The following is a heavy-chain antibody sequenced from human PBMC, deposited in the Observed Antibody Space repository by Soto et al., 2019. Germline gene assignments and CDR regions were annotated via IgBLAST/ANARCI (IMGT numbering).Heavy chain of an antibody. J-gene: IGHJ4*02. CDR2: ISAYNGNT. Sequence: ASVKVSCKASGHTFTSYGISWVRQAPGQGLEWMGWISAYNGNTNYAQKLQGRVTMTTDKSTSTAYMELSSLRSEDTAVYYCASHTRTSVVPATLWGQGTLVTVSS. V-gene: IGHV1-18*01. D-gene: IGHD2-2*01. CDR1: GHTFTSYG. CDR3: ASHTRTSVVPATL.